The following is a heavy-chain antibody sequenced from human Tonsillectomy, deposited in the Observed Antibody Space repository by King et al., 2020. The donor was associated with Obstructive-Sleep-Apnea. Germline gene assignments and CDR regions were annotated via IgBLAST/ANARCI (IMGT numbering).Heavy chain of an antibody. Sequence: VQLVESGGGLVKPGGSLSLPCAASGFTFSSYNMNWVRQASGKGREWVSSISSSSTYINYSDSVKGRFTSSRDNAKNSLYLQMNSLRAEDTAVYYCARVYIAAAGHTLDYWGQGTLVTVSS. V-gene: IGHV3-21*01. D-gene: IGHD6-13*01. CDR1: GFTFSSYN. J-gene: IGHJ4*02. CDR3: ARVYIAAAGHTLDY. CDR2: ISSSSTYI.